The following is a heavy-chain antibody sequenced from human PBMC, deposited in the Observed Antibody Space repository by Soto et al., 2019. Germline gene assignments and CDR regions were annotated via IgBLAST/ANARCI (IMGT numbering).Heavy chain of an antibody. V-gene: IGHV1-2*02. Sequence: QVQMVQSGAEVKTPGASGKVCCKASGNSFTCYYVHWVRPAPGQGLEWMGWINPKSGGTNYAQKLQGRVTMTSDTSTNTAYMELGSLRSNDTAAYFCAREGVVPTMDWGQGTLDTVSS. CDR3: AREGVVPTMD. CDR1: GNSFTCYY. J-gene: IGHJ4*02. CDR2: INPKSGGT. D-gene: IGHD3-10*01.